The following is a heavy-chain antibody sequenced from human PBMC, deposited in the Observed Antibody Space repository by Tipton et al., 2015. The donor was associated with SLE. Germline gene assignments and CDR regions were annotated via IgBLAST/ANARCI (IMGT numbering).Heavy chain of an antibody. CDR1: GGSISSYY. Sequence: LRLSCTVSGGSISSYYWSWIRQPPGKGLEWIGYIYYSGSTNYNPSLKSRVTISVDTSKNQFSLKLSSVTAADTAVYYCARTGFYYVPYFQHWGQGTLVTVSS. D-gene: IGHD3-10*02. CDR3: ARTGFYYVPYFQH. V-gene: IGHV4-59*12. J-gene: IGHJ1*01. CDR2: IYYSGST.